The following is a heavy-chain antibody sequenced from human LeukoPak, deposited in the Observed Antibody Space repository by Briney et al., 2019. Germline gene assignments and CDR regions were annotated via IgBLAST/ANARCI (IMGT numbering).Heavy chain of an antibody. CDR3: AKDPLHGYSYGSFDY. J-gene: IGHJ4*02. D-gene: IGHD5-18*01. CDR2: ISSSGSTI. V-gene: IGHV3-48*03. CDR1: GFTFSSYE. Sequence: QPGGSLRLSCAASGFTFSSYEMNWVRQAPGKGLEWVSYISSSGSTIYYADSVKGRFTISRDNAKNSLYLQMNSLRAEDTAVYYCAKDPLHGYSYGSFDYWGQGTLVTVSS.